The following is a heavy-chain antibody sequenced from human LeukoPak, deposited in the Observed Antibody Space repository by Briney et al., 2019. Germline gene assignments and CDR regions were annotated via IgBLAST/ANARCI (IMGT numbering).Heavy chain of an antibody. Sequence: ASVKVSCKASGYTFTSYYMHWVRQAPGQGLEWMGIINLSGGSTSYAQKFQGRVTMTRDTSTSTVYMELSSLRSEDTAVYYCSAVAVDYYYYYMDVWGKGTTVTVSS. CDR3: SAVAVDYYYYYMDV. V-gene: IGHV1-46*01. CDR2: INLSGGST. D-gene: IGHD2-15*01. CDR1: GYTFTSYY. J-gene: IGHJ6*03.